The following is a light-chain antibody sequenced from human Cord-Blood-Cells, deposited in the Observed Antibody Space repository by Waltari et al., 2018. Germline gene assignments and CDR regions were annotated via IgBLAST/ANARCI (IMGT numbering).Light chain of an antibody. CDR2: DAS. Sequence: DIMMTQSPSSLSASVGDRVTITCQASQDISNYLNWYQQKPGKAPKRLIYDASNLETGVPSRFSGSGSGTDFTFTISSLQPEDIATYYCQQYDNLLTFGGGTKVEIK. CDR1: QDISNY. CDR3: QQYDNLLT. J-gene: IGKJ4*01. V-gene: IGKV1-33*01.